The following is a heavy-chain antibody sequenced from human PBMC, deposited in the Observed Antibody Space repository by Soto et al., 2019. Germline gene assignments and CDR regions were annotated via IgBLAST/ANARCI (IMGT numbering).Heavy chain of an antibody. J-gene: IGHJ4*02. CDR3: ARGWGYESNDYYYAY. D-gene: IGHD3-22*01. V-gene: IGHV1-69*01. CDR2: IIPIFGTA. Sequence: QVQLVQSGAEVRKPGSSVKVSCKASGGTFSRHAISWVRQAPGQGLEWMGGIIPIFGTANHAQKFQGRVTIIADESTRTVDMELSSLRSEDTAMYYCARGWGYESNDYYYAYWGQGTLVIVSS. CDR1: GGTFSRHA.